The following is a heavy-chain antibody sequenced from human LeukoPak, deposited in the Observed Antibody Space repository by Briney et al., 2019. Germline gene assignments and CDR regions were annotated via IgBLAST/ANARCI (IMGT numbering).Heavy chain of an antibody. CDR3: ARASIFGVVRAIDY. Sequence: PSETLSLTCTVSGGSFSSYYWSWIRQPPGKGLEWLGCIYYSGTTNYNPSLKSRLTISVDTSKNQFSLKLSSVTAADTAIYYCARASIFGVVRAIDYWGQGTLVTVSS. D-gene: IGHD3-3*01. CDR2: IYYSGTT. V-gene: IGHV4-59*01. J-gene: IGHJ4*02. CDR1: GGSFSSYY.